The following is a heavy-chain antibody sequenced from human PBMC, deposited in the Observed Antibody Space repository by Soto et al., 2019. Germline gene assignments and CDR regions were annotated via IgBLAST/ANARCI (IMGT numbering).Heavy chain of an antibody. CDR3: ARDYSSYGPFDY. J-gene: IGHJ4*02. Sequence: LRLSCVASGFTFSEYSMNWVRQAPGKGLEWVSYISGGSGTIYYADSVKGRFTISRDNAKNSLYLQMNSLRAEDTAVYYCARDYSSYGPFDYWGQGTLVTVSS. CDR2: ISGGSGTI. CDR1: GFTFSEYS. D-gene: IGHD5-18*01. V-gene: IGHV3-48*01.